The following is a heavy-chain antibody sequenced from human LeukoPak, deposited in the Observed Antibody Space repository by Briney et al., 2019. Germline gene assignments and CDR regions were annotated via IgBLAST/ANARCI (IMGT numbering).Heavy chain of an antibody. D-gene: IGHD1-1*01. V-gene: IGHV4-39*07. J-gene: IGHJ4*02. CDR1: GGSISSSSYY. Sequence: SETLSLTCTVSGGSISSSSYYWGWIRQPPRKGLEWIGSIYYSGSTYYNPSLKSRVTISVDTSKNQFSLKLSSVTAADTAVYYCAREARPHWNDYWGQGTLVTVSS. CDR2: IYYSGST. CDR3: AREARPHWNDY.